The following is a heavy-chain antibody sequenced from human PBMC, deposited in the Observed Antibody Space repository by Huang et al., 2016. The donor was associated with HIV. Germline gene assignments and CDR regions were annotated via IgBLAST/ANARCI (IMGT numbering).Heavy chain of an antibody. Sequence: QLQLQESGPGLVKPSETLSLTCTVSGGSIRSDNYYWGWIRQPPGKGLAWIGSIYYSGSTYYNPSLKRLVTITVDTSKNQFSLKMRSVTAADTAVYYCARLPGSITMIRGVITDPYWGQGTLVTVSS. CDR1: GGSIRSDNYY. CDR2: IYYSGST. J-gene: IGHJ4*02. V-gene: IGHV4-39*01. CDR3: ARLPGSITMIRGVITDPY. D-gene: IGHD3-10*01.